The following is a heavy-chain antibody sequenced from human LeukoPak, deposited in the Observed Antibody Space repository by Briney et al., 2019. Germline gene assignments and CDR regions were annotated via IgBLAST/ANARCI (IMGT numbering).Heavy chain of an antibody. D-gene: IGHD5-18*01. CDR3: ARDGADSYD. CDR2: IDNRGST. J-gene: IGHJ4*02. V-gene: IGHV4-34*01. CDR1: GRSFSAYF. Sequence: SETLSLTCTVNGRSFSAYFWSWIRQPPGKGLEWIGEIDNRGSTAYNQSLKSRVTISIDTSKNQFSLKLTSVTAADTAVYYCARDGADSYDWGQGTLVTVSS.